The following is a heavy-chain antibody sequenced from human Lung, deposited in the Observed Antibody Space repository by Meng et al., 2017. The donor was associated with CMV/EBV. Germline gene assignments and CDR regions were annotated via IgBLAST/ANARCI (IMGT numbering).Heavy chain of an antibody. D-gene: IGHD7-27*01. CDR3: ARDNNWGPDY. Sequence: ASVXVSCKASGYTSTAHYFHWVRQAPGQGLEWMGWIHPHRGDTNYAQQFQGRVTLTRDTSINTGYMELTRLTSDDTAVYYCARDNNWGPDYWGQGTLVTVSS. CDR1: GYTSTAHY. V-gene: IGHV1-2*02. CDR2: IHPHRGDT. J-gene: IGHJ4*02.